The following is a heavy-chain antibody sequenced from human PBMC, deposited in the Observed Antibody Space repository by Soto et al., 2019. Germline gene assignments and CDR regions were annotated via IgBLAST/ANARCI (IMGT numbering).Heavy chain of an antibody. D-gene: IGHD3-10*01. Sequence: QVQLVESGGGVVQPGRCLRLSCAASGFTFSSYGMPWVRQAPGKGLEWVAVISYDGSKKYYADSVKGRFTISRDNSKNTLYLQMNSLGAEDTAVYYCAKGGRMVRGDYFDYWGQRTLVTVSS. CDR1: GFTFSSYG. CDR3: AKGGRMVRGDYFDY. J-gene: IGHJ4*02. V-gene: IGHV3-30*18. CDR2: ISYDGSKK.